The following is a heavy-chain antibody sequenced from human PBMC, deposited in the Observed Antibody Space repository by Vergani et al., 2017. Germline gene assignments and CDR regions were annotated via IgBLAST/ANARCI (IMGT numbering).Heavy chain of an antibody. Sequence: EVQLVESGGGLVQPGGSLRLSCAASGFTFSSYEMNWVRQAPGKGLEWVSCISSSGSTIYYADSVKGRFTISRDNSKNTLYLQMNSLRAEDTAVYYCAKDNWNYRLDSGYYGMDVWGQGTTVTVSS. J-gene: IGHJ6*02. CDR2: ISSSGSTI. CDR1: GFTFSSYE. V-gene: IGHV3-48*03. CDR3: AKDNWNYRLDSGYYGMDV. D-gene: IGHD1-7*01.